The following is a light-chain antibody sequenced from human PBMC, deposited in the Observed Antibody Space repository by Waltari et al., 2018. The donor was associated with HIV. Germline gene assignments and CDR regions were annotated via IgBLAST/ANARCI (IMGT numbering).Light chain of an antibody. CDR3: GTWDSSLNTPV. CDR1: TSNLETTY. J-gene: IGLJ2*01. Sequence: QPVLTQPPSVSAAPGRSVTIPCSGSTSNLETTYVSWYQQIPGTAPKLLIYDNNKRHSGIPERFSGSKSATSATLGITGLQTGDEAEYFCGTWDSSLNTPVFGGGSRLTVL. CDR2: DNN. V-gene: IGLV1-51*01.